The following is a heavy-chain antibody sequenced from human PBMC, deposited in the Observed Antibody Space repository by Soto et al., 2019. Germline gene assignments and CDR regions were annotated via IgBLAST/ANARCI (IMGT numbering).Heavy chain of an antibody. Sequence: GGSLRLSCAASGFTFSSYSMNWVRQAPGKGLEWVSSISSSSSYIYYADSVKGRFTISRDNAKNSLYLQMNSLRAEDTAVYYCARTGIAVAGPIDYWGQGTLVTVSS. V-gene: IGHV3-21*01. D-gene: IGHD6-19*01. CDR2: ISSSSSYI. J-gene: IGHJ4*02. CDR3: ARTGIAVAGPIDY. CDR1: GFTFSSYS.